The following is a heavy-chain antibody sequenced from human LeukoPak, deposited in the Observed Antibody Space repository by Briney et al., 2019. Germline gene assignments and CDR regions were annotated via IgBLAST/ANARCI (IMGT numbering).Heavy chain of an antibody. CDR2: IWYDGSNK. D-gene: IGHD3-3*01. V-gene: IGHV3-33*01. CDR3: ARDLDTYYDFWSGYYPGDY. Sequence: PGGSLRLSCAASGFTFSSYGMHWVRQAPGKGLEWVAVIWYDGSNKYYADSVKGRFTISRDNSKNTLYLQMNSLRAEDTAVYYCARDLDTYYDFWSGYYPGDYWGQGTLVTVSS. CDR1: GFTFSSYG. J-gene: IGHJ4*02.